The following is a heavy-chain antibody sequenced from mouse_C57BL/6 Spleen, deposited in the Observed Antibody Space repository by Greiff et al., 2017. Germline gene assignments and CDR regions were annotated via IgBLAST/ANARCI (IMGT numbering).Heavy chain of an antibody. V-gene: IGHV1-20*01. D-gene: IGHD2-4*01. J-gene: IGHJ3*01. CDR3: ARVNDYDAWFAY. CDR2: INPYNGDT. Sequence: VQLQQSGPELVKPGDSVKISCKASGYSFTGYFMNWVMQSHGKSLEWIGRINPYNGDTFYNQKFKGKATLTVDKSSSTAHMERRSLTSEDSAVYYCARVNDYDAWFAYWGQGTLVTVSA. CDR1: GYSFTGYF.